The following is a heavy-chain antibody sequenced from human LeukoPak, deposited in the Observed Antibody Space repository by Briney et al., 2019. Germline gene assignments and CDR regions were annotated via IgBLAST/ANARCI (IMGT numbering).Heavy chain of an antibody. CDR1: GFTFSSYG. CDR3: ARTRDGYNQDYFDY. Sequence: GGSLRLSCAASGFTFSSYGLHWVRQAPGKGLEWVSIISYDGSNKYHADSVKGRFTISRDNSKNALYLQMNSLRAEDTAVYYCARTRDGYNQDYFDYWGQGTLVTVSS. D-gene: IGHD5-24*01. J-gene: IGHJ4*02. CDR2: ISYDGSNK. V-gene: IGHV3-30*03.